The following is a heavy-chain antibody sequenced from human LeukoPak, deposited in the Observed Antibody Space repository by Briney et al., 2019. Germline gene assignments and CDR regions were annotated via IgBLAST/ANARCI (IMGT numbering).Heavy chain of an antibody. V-gene: IGHV3-23*01. Sequence: GGTLRLSCAASGFTFSSYGMSWVRQAPGKGLEWVSGISGSGGSTYYADSVKGRFTISRDNSKDTLYLQMNSLRAEDTAVYYCAKDSSSGWPDYWGQGTLVTVSS. CDR2: ISGSGGST. J-gene: IGHJ4*02. D-gene: IGHD6-19*01. CDR1: GFTFSSYG. CDR3: AKDSSSGWPDY.